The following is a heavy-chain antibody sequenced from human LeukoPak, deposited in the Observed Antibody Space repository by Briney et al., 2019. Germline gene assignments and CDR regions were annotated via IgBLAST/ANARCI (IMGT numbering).Heavy chain of an antibody. D-gene: IGHD6-13*01. CDR3: ARQGALVKGIDY. CDR1: GYTFTGYY. J-gene: IGHJ4*02. CDR2: INPNSGVT. V-gene: IGHV1-2*02. Sequence: ASVKVSCKASGYTFTGYYMHWVRQAPGQGLDWMGWINPNSGVTNYAQKFQGRVTMTRDTSISTVYMELSRLRSDDTAVYYCARQGALVKGIDYWGQGTLVTVSS.